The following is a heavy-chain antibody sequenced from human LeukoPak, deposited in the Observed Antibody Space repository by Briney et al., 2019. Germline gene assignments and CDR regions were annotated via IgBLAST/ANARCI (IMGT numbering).Heavy chain of an antibody. V-gene: IGHV4-59*08. CDR3: ARRYIYWFPNWFDP. D-gene: IGHD3-9*01. CDR2: IYYSGST. Sequence: PSETLSLTCTVPGGSISGYYWSWIRQPPGKGLEWIGYIYYSGSTNYNPSLKSRVTISVDTSKNQFSLKLSSVTAADTAVYYCARRYIYWFPNWFDPWGQGTLVTVSS. J-gene: IGHJ5*02. CDR1: GGSISGYY.